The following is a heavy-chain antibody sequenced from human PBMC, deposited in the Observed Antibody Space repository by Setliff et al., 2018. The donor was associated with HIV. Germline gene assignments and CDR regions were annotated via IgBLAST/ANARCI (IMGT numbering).Heavy chain of an antibody. Sequence: GSLRLSCAASGFTFSSYAMSWVRQTPEKGLEWVSIITSGGSSYTNYADSVKGRFTISRDNAKNSLYLQMNSLRAEDTAVYYCARDFYCSGGSCYSPGGTDAFDIWGQGTMVTVSS. J-gene: IGHJ3*02. CDR1: GFTFSSYA. CDR3: ARDFYCSGGSCYSPGGTDAFDI. CDR2: ITSGGSSYT. D-gene: IGHD2-15*01. V-gene: IGHV3-21*04.